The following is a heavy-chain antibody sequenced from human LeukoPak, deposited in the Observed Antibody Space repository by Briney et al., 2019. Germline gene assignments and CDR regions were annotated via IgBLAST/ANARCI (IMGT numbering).Heavy chain of an antibody. CDR1: GFTFSAYT. J-gene: IGHJ6*03. CDR3: ARGHSSGYYYFMDV. Sequence: GGSLRLSCAASGFTFSAYTMNWVRQAPGKGLEWVSSISSSSSYIFYADSVKGRFTISRDNAENSLYLQMNSLRAEDTAVYYCARGHSSGYYYFMDVWGKGTTVTVSS. V-gene: IGHV3-21*01. CDR2: ISSSSSYI. D-gene: IGHD6-25*01.